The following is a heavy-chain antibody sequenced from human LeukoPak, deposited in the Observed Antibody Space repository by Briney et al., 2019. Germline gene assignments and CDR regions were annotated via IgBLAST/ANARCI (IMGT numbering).Heavy chain of an antibody. V-gene: IGHV4-59*12. J-gene: IGHJ4*02. Sequence: SETLSLTCTVSGGSISSYYWSWIRQPPGKGLEWIGYIYYSGSTNYNPSLKSRVTISVDTSKNQFSLKLSSVTAADTAVYYCARDSPLEGATDYWGQGTLVTVSS. CDR3: ARDSPLEGATDY. D-gene: IGHD1-26*01. CDR2: IYYSGST. CDR1: GGSISSYY.